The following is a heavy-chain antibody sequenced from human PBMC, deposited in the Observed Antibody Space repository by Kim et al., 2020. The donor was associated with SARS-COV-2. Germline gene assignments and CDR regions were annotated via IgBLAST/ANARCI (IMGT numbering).Heavy chain of an antibody. D-gene: IGHD3-3*01. CDR2: INPYSGDT. CDR3: ARSAHFWSGHYLDF. V-gene: IGHV1-2*02. J-gene: IGHJ4*02. CDR1: GYTFTDYY. Sequence: VKVSCKASGYTFTDYYIHWVRQAPGQGLEWMGWINPYSGDTNYAQKFQGRVTMTRDTSISTPYVELSSLRSDDTAVYYCARSAHFWSGHYLDFWGQGTLITVSP.